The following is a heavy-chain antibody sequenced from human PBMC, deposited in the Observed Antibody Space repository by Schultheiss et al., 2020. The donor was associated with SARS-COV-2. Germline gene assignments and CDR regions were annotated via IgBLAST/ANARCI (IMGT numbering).Heavy chain of an antibody. J-gene: IGHJ6*03. CDR2: IYYSGST. Sequence: SETLSLTCTVSGGSISSGGYYWSWIRQHPGKGLEWIGYIYYSGSTYYNPSLKSRVTISVDTSKNQFSLKLSSVTAADTAMYYCARAGKRRMTDYMDVWGKGTTVTVSS. D-gene: IGHD1-14*01. CDR3: ARAGKRRMTDYMDV. CDR1: GGSISSGGYY. V-gene: IGHV4-31*03.